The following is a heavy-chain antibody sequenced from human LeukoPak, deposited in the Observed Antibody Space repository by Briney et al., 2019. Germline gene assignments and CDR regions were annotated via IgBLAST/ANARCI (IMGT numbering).Heavy chain of an antibody. V-gene: IGHV4-30-2*01. CDR2: INHSGST. J-gene: IGHJ3*02. CDR3: AVWVRDLLDAFDI. D-gene: IGHD3-10*01. Sequence: SSQTLSLTCTVSGGSISSGGYYWSWIRQPPGKGLEWIGYINHSGSTYYNPSLKSRVTISVDRSKNQFSLKLSSVTAADTAVYYCAVWVRDLLDAFDIWGQGTMVTVSS. CDR1: GGSISSGGYY.